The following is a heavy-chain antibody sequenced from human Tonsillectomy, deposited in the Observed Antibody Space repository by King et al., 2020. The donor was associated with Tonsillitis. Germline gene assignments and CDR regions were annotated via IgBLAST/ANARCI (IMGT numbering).Heavy chain of an antibody. Sequence: VQLVESGGGVVQPGRSLRLSCAASGFTFSSYGMHWVRQAPGKGLEWVALISYDGSNKYYADSVKGRFTISRDSSKNTLYLQMNSLRAEDTAEYYCAKDGTARLDYWGQGTLVTVSS. J-gene: IGHJ4*02. CDR3: AKDGTARLDY. V-gene: IGHV3-30*18. D-gene: IGHD2-21*02. CDR2: ISYDGSNK. CDR1: GFTFSSYG.